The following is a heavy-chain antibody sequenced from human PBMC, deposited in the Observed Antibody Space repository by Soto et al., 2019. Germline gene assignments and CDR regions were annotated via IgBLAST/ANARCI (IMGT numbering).Heavy chain of an antibody. D-gene: IGHD1-20*01. CDR2: ISAYNGNT. CDR1: GYSFNTYG. V-gene: IGHV1-18*01. Sequence: GASVKVSCKASGYSFNTYGISWVRQAPGQGLEWMGWISAYNGNTFYAQRLQGRLTMTTDTSTSTAYMELRSLRSDDTAVYYCARDKWKHFYYYSGMDVWGQGTTVTVYS. CDR3: ARDKWKHFYYYSGMDV. J-gene: IGHJ6*02.